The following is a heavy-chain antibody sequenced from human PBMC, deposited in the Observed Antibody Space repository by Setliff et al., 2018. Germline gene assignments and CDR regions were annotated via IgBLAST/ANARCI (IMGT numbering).Heavy chain of an antibody. CDR1: GDSVSSNSAA. V-gene: IGHV6-1*01. J-gene: IGHJ6*03. D-gene: IGHD6-6*01. CDR2: TYYRSKWYN. Sequence: PSQTLSLTCAISGDSVSSNSAAWNWIRQSPSRGLEWLGRTYYRSKWYNDYAVSVKSRITINPDTSKNQFSLQLSAVTPEDTAVYYCARVVYSSSSYYYYYYMDVWGEGTTVTVSS. CDR3: ARVVYSSSSYYYYYYMDV.